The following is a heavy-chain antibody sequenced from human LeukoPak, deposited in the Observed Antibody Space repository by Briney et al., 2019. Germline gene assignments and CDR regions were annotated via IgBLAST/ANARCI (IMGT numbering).Heavy chain of an antibody. V-gene: IGHV3-30*04. CDR1: RFTFRNYA. CDR3: ARGLFRFCSSTSCLSPFDY. CDR2: ISSDGTNK. D-gene: IGHD2-2*01. J-gene: IGHJ4*02. Sequence: GGSLRLSCAASRFTFRNYAMHWVRQAPGKGLEWVAVISSDGTNKNYADSVKGRFTISRDNSKKTLYLQMNSLRAEDTAVYYCARGLFRFCSSTSCLSPFDYWGQGALVTVSS.